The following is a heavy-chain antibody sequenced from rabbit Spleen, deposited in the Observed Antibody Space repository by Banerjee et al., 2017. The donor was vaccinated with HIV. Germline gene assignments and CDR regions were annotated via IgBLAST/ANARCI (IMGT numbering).Heavy chain of an antibody. CDR3: ARDLVAVIGWNFNL. Sequence: QSLEESGGGLVKPGGTLTLTCTASGVSLNDKDVMCWVRQAPGKGLEWIACINIVTGKSVYASWAKGRFTMSRTSSTTVTLQMTSLTAADTATYFCARDLVAVIGWNFNLWGQGTLVTVS. V-gene: IGHV1S40*01. CDR2: INIVTGKS. J-gene: IGHJ4*01. CDR1: GVSLNDKDV. D-gene: IGHD1-1*01.